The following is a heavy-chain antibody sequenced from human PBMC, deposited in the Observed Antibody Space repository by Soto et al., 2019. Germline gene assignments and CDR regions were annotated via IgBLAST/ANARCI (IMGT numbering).Heavy chain of an antibody. Sequence: SETLSLTCTVSGGSISSSSYYWGWIRHPPGKGLEWIGSIYYSGSTYYNPSLKSRVTISVDTSKNQFSLKLSSVTAADTAVYYCASHFRTMRSGYLNWFDPWGQGTLVTVSS. V-gene: IGHV4-39*01. CDR1: GGSISSSSYY. CDR3: ASHFRTMRSGYLNWFDP. J-gene: IGHJ5*02. D-gene: IGHD3-3*01. CDR2: IYYSGST.